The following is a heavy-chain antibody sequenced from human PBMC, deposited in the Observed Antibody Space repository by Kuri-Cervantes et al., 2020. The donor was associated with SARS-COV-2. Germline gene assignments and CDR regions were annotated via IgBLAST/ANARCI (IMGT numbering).Heavy chain of an antibody. Sequence: ASVKVSCKASGYTFTGYYMHWVRQAPGQGLEWMGWINPNSGGTNYAQKFQGRVTMTRDTSISTAYMELSSLTSEDTAVYYCARVAAAAGPAGEYSFYMDVWGKGTTVTVSS. D-gene: IGHD6-13*01. CDR2: INPNSGGT. V-gene: IGHV1-2*02. CDR3: ARVAAAAGPAGEYSFYMDV. CDR1: GYTFTGYY. J-gene: IGHJ6*03.